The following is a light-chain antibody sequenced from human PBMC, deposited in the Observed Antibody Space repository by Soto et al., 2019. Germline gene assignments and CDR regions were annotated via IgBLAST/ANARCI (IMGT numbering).Light chain of an antibody. CDR2: DAS. CDR1: QSISSW. V-gene: IGKV1-5*01. J-gene: IGKJ1*01. CDR3: QQYNSFWT. Sequence: DIQMTQSPSTLSASVGDRVTITCRASQSISSWLAWYQQKPGKAPKLLIYDASSLESGVPSRFSGSGSGTDFTLTISILQPDDFATYYCQQYNSFWTFGQGTKVEIK.